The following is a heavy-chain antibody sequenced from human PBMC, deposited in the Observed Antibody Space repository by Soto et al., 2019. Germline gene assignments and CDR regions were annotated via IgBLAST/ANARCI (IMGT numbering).Heavy chain of an antibody. Sequence: QVQLVQSGAEVKKPGSSVKVSCKASGGIFSTYAISWLRQAPGQGLEWMGGIIPLFGTPNYAQRFQGRVTISADESTSTAYMELSRLRSEGTAVYYCARDRYDYGSGNYYNRIDFWGQGTLVTVSS. CDR3: ARDRYDYGSGNYYNRIDF. D-gene: IGHD3-10*01. CDR2: IIPLFGTP. J-gene: IGHJ4*02. V-gene: IGHV1-69*01. CDR1: GGIFSTYA.